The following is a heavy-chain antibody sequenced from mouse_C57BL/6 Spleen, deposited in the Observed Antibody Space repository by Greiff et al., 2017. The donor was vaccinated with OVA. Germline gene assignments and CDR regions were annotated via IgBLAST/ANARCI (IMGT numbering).Heavy chain of an antibody. CDR2: IDPEDGEP. CDR1: GFNIKDYY. D-gene: IGHD2-4*01. J-gene: IGHJ4*01. Sequence: EVQLQQSGAELVKPGASVKLSCTASGFNIKDYYMHWVKQRTEQGLEWIGRIDPEDGEPKYAPNFQGKATITADPSSNTAYLQLSSLTSEDTAVYYCANHYDYDEGALYAMDYWGQGTSVTVSS. CDR3: ANHYDYDEGALYAMDY. V-gene: IGHV14-2*01.